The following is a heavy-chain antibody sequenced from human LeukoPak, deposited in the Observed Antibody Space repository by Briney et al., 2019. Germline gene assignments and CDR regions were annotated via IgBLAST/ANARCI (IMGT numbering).Heavy chain of an antibody. V-gene: IGHV1-18*01. CDR2: ISAYNGNT. CDR3: ARDGPCSGGSCYPGEALYYYGMDV. J-gene: IGHJ6*02. Sequence: ASVKVSCKASGYTFTSYGISWVRQAPGQGLEWMGWISAYNGNTNYAQKLQGRVTMTTDTSTSTAYMELRSLRSDDTAVYYCARDGPCSGGSCYPGEALYYYGMDVWGQGTTVTVSS. CDR1: GYTFTSYG. D-gene: IGHD2-15*01.